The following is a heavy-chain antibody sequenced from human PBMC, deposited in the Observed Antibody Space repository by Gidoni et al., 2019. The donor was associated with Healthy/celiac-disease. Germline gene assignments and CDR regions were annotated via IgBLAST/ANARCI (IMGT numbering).Heavy chain of an antibody. V-gene: IGHV3-21*01. CDR2: ISSSSSYI. CDR3: ARGGGAAYFDY. Sequence: QAPGKGLEWVSSISSSSSYIYYADSVKGRFTISRDNAKNSLYLQMNSLRAEDTAVYYCARGGGAAYFDYWGQGTLVTVSS. J-gene: IGHJ4*02. D-gene: IGHD3-16*01.